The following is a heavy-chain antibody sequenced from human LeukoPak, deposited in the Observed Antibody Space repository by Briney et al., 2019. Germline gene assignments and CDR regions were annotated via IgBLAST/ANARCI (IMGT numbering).Heavy chain of an antibody. Sequence: PGGSLRLSCAASGFSFSIYSMNWVRQAPGKGLEWVSYISSSYSTIFYADSVKGRFTISRDNAKNSLYLQMNSLRAEDTAVYFCARGAGSYYGYFQSWGQGTLVTVSS. V-gene: IGHV3-48*04. D-gene: IGHD1-26*01. CDR2: ISSSYSTI. CDR3: ARGAGSYYGYFQS. J-gene: IGHJ1*01. CDR1: GFSFSIYS.